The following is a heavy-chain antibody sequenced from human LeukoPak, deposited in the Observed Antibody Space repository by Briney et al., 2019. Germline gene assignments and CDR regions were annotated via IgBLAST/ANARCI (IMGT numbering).Heavy chain of an antibody. J-gene: IGHJ5*02. CDR2: IYHSGST. Sequence: ASETLSLTCTVSGGSISSSSYYWGWIRQPPGKGLEWIGEIYHSGSTNYNPSLKSRVTISVDKSKNQFSLKLSSVTAADTAVYYCARVPNASIMTTVTTRLGGGFDPWGQGTLVTVSS. V-gene: IGHV4-39*07. CDR1: GGSISSSSYY. CDR3: ARVPNASIMTTVTTRLGGGFDP. D-gene: IGHD4-11*01.